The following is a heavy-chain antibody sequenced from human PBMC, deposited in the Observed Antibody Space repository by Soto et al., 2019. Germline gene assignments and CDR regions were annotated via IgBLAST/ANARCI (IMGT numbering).Heavy chain of an antibody. CDR1: GDTFKNCV. V-gene: IGHV1-69*01. CDR3: AAELGFGKLSVV. J-gene: IGHJ6*02. CDR2: IIPLFGTT. D-gene: IGHD3-10*01. Sequence: QVQVVQSGVEVRRPGSSVKVSCKASGDTFKNCVISWVRQAPGQGLEWMGGIIPLFGTTDFAQRFQGRLTITTDESTTTAYMELSRXRSXXTATYYCAAELGFGKLSVVWGQGTTVIV.